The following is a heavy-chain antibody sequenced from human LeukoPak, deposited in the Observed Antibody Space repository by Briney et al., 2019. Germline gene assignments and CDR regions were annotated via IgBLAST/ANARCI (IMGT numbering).Heavy chain of an antibody. Sequence: PSETLSLTCAVYGGSFSGYYWSWIRQPPGKGLEWIGEINHSGSTNYNPSLKSRVTISVDTSKNQFPLKLSSVTAADTAVYYCARGRYTVAGAFDYWGQGTLVTVSS. J-gene: IGHJ4*02. CDR2: INHSGST. CDR1: GGSFSGYY. CDR3: ARGRYTVAGAFDY. D-gene: IGHD6-19*01. V-gene: IGHV4-34*01.